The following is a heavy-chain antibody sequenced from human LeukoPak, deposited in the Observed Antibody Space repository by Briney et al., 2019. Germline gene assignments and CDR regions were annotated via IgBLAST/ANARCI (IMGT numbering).Heavy chain of an antibody. CDR1: GFTFSSYG. CDR3: AKSISSGLAATAVGAQFDY. CDR2: IRYDGSNK. J-gene: IGHJ4*02. V-gene: IGHV3-30*02. Sequence: GGSLRLSCAASGFTFSSYGMHWVRQAPGKGLGWVAIIRYDGSNKNYADSVKGRFTISRDNSKNTLYLQMNSLRAEDTAVYYCAKSISSGLAATAVGAQFDYWGQGTLVTVSS. D-gene: IGHD1-26*01.